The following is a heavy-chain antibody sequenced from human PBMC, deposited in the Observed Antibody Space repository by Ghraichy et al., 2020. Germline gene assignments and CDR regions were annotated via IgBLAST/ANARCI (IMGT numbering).Heavy chain of an antibody. CDR1: GFTFDDYT. D-gene: IGHD6-19*01. J-gene: IGHJ4*02. V-gene: IGHV3-43*01. CDR2: ITWDGGST. CDR3: AKGYSSGWYQYFFDY. Sequence: GGSLRLPCAASGFTFDDYTMHWVRHAPGKGLEWVSHITWDGGSTYSADSVKGRFTISRDNSKNSLYLQMISLRTEDTALYYCAKGYSSGWYQYFFDYWGQGTLVTVSS.